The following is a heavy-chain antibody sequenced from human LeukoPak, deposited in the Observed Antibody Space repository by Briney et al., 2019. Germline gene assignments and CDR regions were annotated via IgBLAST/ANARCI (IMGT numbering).Heavy chain of an antibody. J-gene: IGHJ4*02. CDR1: GGSFSGYY. Sequence: PSETLSLTCAVYGGSFSGYYWSWIRQPPGKGLEWIGEINHSGSTNYNPSLKSRVTISVDTSKNQFSLKLSSVTAADTAVYYCARPQNSGYEPFDYWGQGTLVTVSS. V-gene: IGHV4-34*01. CDR3: ARPQNSGYEPFDY. CDR2: INHSGST. D-gene: IGHD5-12*01.